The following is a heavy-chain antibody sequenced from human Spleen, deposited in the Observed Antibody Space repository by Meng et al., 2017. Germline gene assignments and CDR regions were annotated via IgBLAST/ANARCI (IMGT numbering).Heavy chain of an antibody. J-gene: IGHJ4*02. CDR3: ARDLGTGTNPDY. V-gene: IGHV3-33*01. D-gene: IGHD1-1*01. Sequence: GESLKISCVASGFTFSSYGMHWVRQAPGKGLEWVAVIWYDGSNKYYADSVKGRFTISRDNSKNTLYLQMNSLRAEDTAVYYCARDLGTGTNPDYWGQGTLVTVSS. CDR2: IWYDGSNK. CDR1: GFTFSSYG.